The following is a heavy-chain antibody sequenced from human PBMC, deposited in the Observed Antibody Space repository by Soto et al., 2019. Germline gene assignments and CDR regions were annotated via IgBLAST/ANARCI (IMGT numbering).Heavy chain of an antibody. D-gene: IGHD6-6*01. CDR1: GFTFSSYA. V-gene: IGHV3-64D*08. Sequence: GGSLRLSCSASGFTFSSYAMHWVRQAPGKGLEYVSAISSNGGSTYYADSVKGRFTISRDNSKNTLYLQMSSLRAEDTAVYYCVKEYSSSSSYYFDYWGQGTLVTVS. CDR2: ISSNGGST. J-gene: IGHJ4*02. CDR3: VKEYSSSSSYYFDY.